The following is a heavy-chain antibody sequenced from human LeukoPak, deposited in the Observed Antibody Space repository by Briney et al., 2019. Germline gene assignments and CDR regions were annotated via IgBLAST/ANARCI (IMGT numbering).Heavy chain of an antibody. CDR1: GGSISSTRYH. J-gene: IGHJ5*02. V-gene: IGHV4-39*01. CDR2: VYYTGSA. CDR3: ARYASGSYYWFDP. D-gene: IGHD3-10*01. Sequence: SETLSLTCTVSGGSISSTRYHWAWIRQPPGQGLEWNATVYYTGSAYYNPSLKSRVTISVDTSKRQFSLKMTSVTTADTALYYCARYASGSYYWFDPWGQGTLVTVSS.